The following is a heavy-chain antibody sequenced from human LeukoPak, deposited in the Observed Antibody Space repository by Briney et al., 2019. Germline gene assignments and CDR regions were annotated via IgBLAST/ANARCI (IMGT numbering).Heavy chain of an antibody. V-gene: IGHV3-23*01. CDR1: RFTFSNYA. CDR2: ITGSGDYT. CDR3: AKDRSIGTYYTFDS. Sequence: GGSLRLSCAASRFTFSNYAMSWVRQAPGKGLEWVSAITGSGDYTDYADSVKGRFTISRDNSKNTLYLQMSSLTAKDTAVYYCAKDRSIGTYYTFDSWGQGTLVTVSS. J-gene: IGHJ4*02. D-gene: IGHD1-26*01.